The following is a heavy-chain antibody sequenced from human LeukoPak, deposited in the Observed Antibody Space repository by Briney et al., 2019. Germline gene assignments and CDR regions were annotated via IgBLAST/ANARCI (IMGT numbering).Heavy chain of an antibody. Sequence: SETLSLTCTVSGGSISPSYWNWIRQPPGKGLEWIGYISYSGYINYNPSLESRVTISVDTSKNQFSLKLSYVTAADTAVYYCARSLVLDPMDFWGYYFDYWGQGALVTVSS. CDR3: ARSLVLDPMDFWGYYFDY. D-gene: IGHD2-8*02. CDR1: GGSISPSY. CDR2: ISYSGYI. J-gene: IGHJ4*02. V-gene: IGHV4-59*01.